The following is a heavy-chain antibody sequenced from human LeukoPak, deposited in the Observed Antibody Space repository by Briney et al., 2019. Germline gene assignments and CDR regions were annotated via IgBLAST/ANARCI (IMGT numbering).Heavy chain of an antibody. D-gene: IGHD2-2*01. Sequence: GGSLRLSCAASGFTFSSYAMSWVRQAPGKGLEWVAIISYDGSNKYYADSVKGRFTISRDNSKNTLYLQMNSLRAEDTAVYYCAGGYCSSTSCSHYYYGMDVWGQGTTVTVSS. V-gene: IGHV3-30-3*01. CDR1: GFTFSSYA. CDR2: ISYDGSNK. CDR3: AGGYCSSTSCSHYYYGMDV. J-gene: IGHJ6*02.